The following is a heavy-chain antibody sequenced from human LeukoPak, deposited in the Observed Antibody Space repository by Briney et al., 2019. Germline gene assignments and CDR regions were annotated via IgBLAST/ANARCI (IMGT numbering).Heavy chain of an antibody. Sequence: ASVKVSCKASGDTFTSYGISWVRQAPGQGIEWMGWISAYNGNTNYAQKLQGRVTMTTDTSTSTAYMELRSLRSEDTAVYYCAIVVPAANVFYFDYWGQGTLVTVSS. CDR2: ISAYNGNT. J-gene: IGHJ4*02. CDR1: GDTFTSYG. CDR3: AIVVPAANVFYFDY. V-gene: IGHV1-18*01. D-gene: IGHD2-2*01.